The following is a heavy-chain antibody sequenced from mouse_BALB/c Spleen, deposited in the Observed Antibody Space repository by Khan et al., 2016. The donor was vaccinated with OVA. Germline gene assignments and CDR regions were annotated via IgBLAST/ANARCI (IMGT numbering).Heavy chain of an antibody. Sequence: QIQLVQSGPELKKPGETVKISCKASGYTFTNYGMNWVKQAPGKGLKWMGWINTYTGEPTYADDFKGRFAFSLETSANTAYLQINNLKNEDTDTYFCARSASDWFVDVWGEGTTVTVSS. V-gene: IGHV9-3-1*01. D-gene: IGHD6-1*01. CDR3: ARSASDWFVDV. J-gene: IGHJ1*01. CDR1: GYTFTNYG. CDR2: INTYTGEP.